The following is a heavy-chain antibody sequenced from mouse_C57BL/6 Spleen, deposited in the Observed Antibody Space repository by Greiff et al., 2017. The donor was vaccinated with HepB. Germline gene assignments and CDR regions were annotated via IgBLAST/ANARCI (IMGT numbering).Heavy chain of an antibody. Sequence: QVQLLQSGADLVKPGASVKLSCTASGYTFTSYWMHWVKQRPGQGLEWIGYINPSSGYTKYNQKFKDQATLTADKSSCTDYMQLSSLTYEDSAVYYYAGEDSYGPFWYFDVWGTGTTVTVSS. D-gene: IGHD1-1*01. CDR2: INPSSGYT. CDR1: GYTFTSYW. V-gene: IGHV1-7*01. J-gene: IGHJ1*03. CDR3: AGEDSYGPFWYFDV.